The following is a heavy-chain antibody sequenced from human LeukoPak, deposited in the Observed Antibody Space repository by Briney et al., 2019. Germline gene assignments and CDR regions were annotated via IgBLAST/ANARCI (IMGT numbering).Heavy chain of an antibody. D-gene: IGHD5-24*01. J-gene: IGHJ2*01. CDR3: ARIIAFGWLVSAWYFDL. V-gene: IGHV4-38-2*02. CDR2: IYYSGST. Sequence: SETLSLTCTVSGYSISSGYYWGWIRQPPGKGLEWIAYIYYSGSTNYNPSLKSRVTMSVDTSKNQFSLKLSSVTAADTAVYYCARIIAFGWLVSAWYFDLWGRGTLVTVSS. CDR1: GYSISSGYY.